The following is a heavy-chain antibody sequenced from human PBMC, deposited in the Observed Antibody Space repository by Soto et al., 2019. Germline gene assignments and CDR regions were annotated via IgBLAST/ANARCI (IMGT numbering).Heavy chain of an antibody. CDR2: LYYTGGT. CDR3: ARATFFREGYYDATYYYYFEY. D-gene: IGHD3-22*01. J-gene: IGHJ4*02. CDR1: GGSISSGTFS. V-gene: IGHV4-30-2*01. Sequence: SETLSLTCAVSGGSISSGTFSWTWIRQPPGKGLEFIGSLYYTGGTYYTPSLKSRVTISLDRSKNQFSLNLSSVAAADTAMYYCARATFFREGYYDATYYYYFEYWCRRPLVAVSS.